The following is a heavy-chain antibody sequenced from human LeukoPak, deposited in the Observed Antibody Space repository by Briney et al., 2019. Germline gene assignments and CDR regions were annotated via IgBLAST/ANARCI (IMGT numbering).Heavy chain of an antibody. D-gene: IGHD3-22*01. J-gene: IGHJ4*02. V-gene: IGHV3-23*01. Sequence: PGGTLRLSCAASGFAFSNYGMNWVRQAPGKGLEWVSGITGSGSTTYYADSVKGRFTISRDNSKNTLYLQMNSLRAEDTAVYYCAKIGDYYDSSGYSGIPHEYFDYWGQGTLVTVSS. CDR3: AKIGDYYDSSGYSGIPHEYFDY. CDR1: GFAFSNYG. CDR2: ITGSGSTT.